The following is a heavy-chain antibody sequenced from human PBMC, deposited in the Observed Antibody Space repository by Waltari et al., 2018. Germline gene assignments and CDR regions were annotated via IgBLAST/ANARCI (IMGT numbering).Heavy chain of an antibody. Sequence: EVQLVESGGDLVQPGGSLRLSCAASGFTASSNYMSWVRQAPGAGLEWVSIISSSGTTYYAGSVKGRFTISRDNSKNTLYLHMNSLRVEDTAVYYCARVTIGPCSGGNCLDYFDYWGQGTLVTVSS. V-gene: IGHV3-66*01. D-gene: IGHD2-15*01. CDR2: ISSSGTT. CDR1: GFTASSNY. CDR3: ARVTIGPCSGGNCLDYFDY. J-gene: IGHJ4*02.